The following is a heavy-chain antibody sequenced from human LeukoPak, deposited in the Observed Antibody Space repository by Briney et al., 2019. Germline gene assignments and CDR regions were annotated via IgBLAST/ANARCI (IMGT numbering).Heavy chain of an antibody. D-gene: IGHD1-7*01. V-gene: IGHV4-30-2*01. J-gene: IGHJ5*02. CDR1: GDPINSGGYY. CDR2: LYHPRGT. Sequence: PSQTLSLTCTVSGDPINSGGYYWSWIRHPPGKGLEWICYLYHPRGTYYNPSPKSRVTISEHRSKHQFSLNLTSVTAADTAVYYCARHGTRGMNWFDPWGQGTLVTVSS. CDR3: ARHGTRGMNWFDP.